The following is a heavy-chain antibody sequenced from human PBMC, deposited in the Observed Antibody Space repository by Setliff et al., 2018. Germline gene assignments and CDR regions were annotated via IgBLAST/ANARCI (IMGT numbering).Heavy chain of an antibody. CDR1: YVSISSSSFY. J-gene: IGHJ5*02. D-gene: IGHD1-1*01. CDR2: IYYSGST. CDR3: ARDVWGAGTGWFDH. V-gene: IGHV4-39*02. Sequence: SETLSLTCTVSYVSISSSSFYWSWIRQPPGKGLEWLGSIYYSGSTYYNPSLTSRVTISVDTSNNQFSLNLRSVTAADTAVYYCARDVWGAGTGWFDHWGLGILVTVS.